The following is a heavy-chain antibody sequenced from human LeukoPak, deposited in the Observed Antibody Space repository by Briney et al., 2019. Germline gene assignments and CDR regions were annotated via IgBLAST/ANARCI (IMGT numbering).Heavy chain of an antibody. V-gene: IGHV3-48*03. CDR2: ITGSGGAV. J-gene: IGHJ4*02. CDR1: EFTFSSYD. D-gene: IGHD3-16*01. Sequence: GGSLRLSCAASEFTFSSYDIIWVRQAPGKGLEWVSWITGSGGAVKYTDSVKGRFTISRDDAKKSVYLQMNSLRVEDTAVYYCARNGGGLDYWGQGTLVTVSS. CDR3: ARNGGGLDY.